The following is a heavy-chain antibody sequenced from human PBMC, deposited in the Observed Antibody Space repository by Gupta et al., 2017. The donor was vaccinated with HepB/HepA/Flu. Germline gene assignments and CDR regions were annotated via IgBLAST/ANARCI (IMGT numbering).Heavy chain of an antibody. CDR3: AREFDFWPPGDAFDI. V-gene: IGHV1-2*02. CDR1: GYTFPRYY. Sequence: QEQLVQSGAEVQKPGASVRVSCKALGYTFPRYYIHWVRQAPGQGLEWMGWIVPNSGDTFDAQSFRGRITMTRDTSINTAYMELSWLRSDDTALYYCAREFDFWPPGDAFDIWGQGTMVAVSS. J-gene: IGHJ3*02. CDR2: IVPNSGDT. D-gene: IGHD3-3*01.